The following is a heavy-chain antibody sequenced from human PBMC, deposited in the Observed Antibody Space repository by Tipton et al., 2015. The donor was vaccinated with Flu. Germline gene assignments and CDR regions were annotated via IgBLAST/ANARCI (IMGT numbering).Heavy chain of an antibody. V-gene: IGHV4-38-2*01. CDR3: WRRAYRNYVSDPKNWFDR. CDR1: GDSIGSHYY. CDR2: VHRTGRA. J-gene: IGHJ5*02. D-gene: IGHD4-11*01. Sequence: TLSLTCSVSGDSIGSHYYWGWIRQPPGKGLEWIGDVHRTGRAYYRPSPKSRLTISVDTSKNTFSLRLTSVTAADTAVYYCWRRAYRNYVSDPKNWFDRWGQGILVTVSS.